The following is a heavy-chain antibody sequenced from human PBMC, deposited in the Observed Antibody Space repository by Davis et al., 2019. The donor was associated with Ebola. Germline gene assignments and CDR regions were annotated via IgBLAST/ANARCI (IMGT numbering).Heavy chain of an antibody. Sequence: AASVKVSCKASGYTFTSYGISWVRQAPGQGLEWMGWFSAYNGNTNFAQKLQGRVTMTTATSTSTAYMELRSLRSDDTAVYYCARADIVGVVIATWFDYWGQGTLVTVSS. CDR2: FSAYNGNT. J-gene: IGHJ4*02. CDR3: ARADIVGVVIATWFDY. CDR1: GYTFTSYG. D-gene: IGHD2-15*01. V-gene: IGHV1-18*01.